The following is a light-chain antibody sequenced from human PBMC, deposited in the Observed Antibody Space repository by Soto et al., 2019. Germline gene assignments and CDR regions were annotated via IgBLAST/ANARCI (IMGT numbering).Light chain of an antibody. CDR3: QQYENPLLT. Sequence: DIQMTQSPSSLSASEGDRVTITCQASQDISKYLNWYQQKPGKAPKLLIYDASNLETGVPSRFSGSVSATDFTFTISGLQPEDTATYYCQQYENPLLTFGGGTKVEIK. CDR2: DAS. V-gene: IGKV1-33*01. J-gene: IGKJ4*01. CDR1: QDISKY.